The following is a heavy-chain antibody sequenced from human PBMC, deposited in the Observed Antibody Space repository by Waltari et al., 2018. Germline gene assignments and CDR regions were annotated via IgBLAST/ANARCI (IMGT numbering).Heavy chain of an antibody. J-gene: IGHJ5*02. D-gene: IGHD1-1*01. Sequence: QVHLVQSGAEVKKPGSSVKVSCKASGGTFGRYAITWVGQAPGQGLEWMGGLIPIFGAPNYAQRFQGRVTITADESTSTVYMELSSLKSEDTALYFCARRQLGGPLDPWGQGTLVTVSS. V-gene: IGHV1-69*12. CDR2: LIPIFGAP. CDR1: GGTFGRYA. CDR3: ARRQLGGPLDP.